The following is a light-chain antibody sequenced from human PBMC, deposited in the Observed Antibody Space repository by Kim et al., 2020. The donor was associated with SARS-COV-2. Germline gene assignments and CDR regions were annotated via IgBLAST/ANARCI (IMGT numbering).Light chain of an antibody. CDR3: QQRSSWHLT. CDR2: DAS. CDR1: QSVSSY. J-gene: IGKJ4*01. V-gene: IGKV3-11*01. Sequence: EIVLTQSPATLSLSPGERATLSCRASQSVSSYLAWYQQKPGQAPRLLIYDASNRATGIPARFSGSGSGTDFTLTISSLEPEDFAVYYCQQRSSWHLTFCGGTKVDIK.